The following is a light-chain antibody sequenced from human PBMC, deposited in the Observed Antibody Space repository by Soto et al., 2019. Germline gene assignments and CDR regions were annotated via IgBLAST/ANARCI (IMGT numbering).Light chain of an antibody. CDR3: EIWDSNTHTV. CDR1: SGHSSYI. Sequence: QLVLTQSSSASASLGSSVKLTCTLSSGHSSYIIAWHQQQPGKAPRYLMKLEGSGSYNKGSGVPDRFSGSSSGADRYLTISNLQFEDEADYYCEIWDSNTHTVFGGGPKRNVL. V-gene: IGLV4-60*02. CDR2: LEGSGSY. J-gene: IGLJ3*02.